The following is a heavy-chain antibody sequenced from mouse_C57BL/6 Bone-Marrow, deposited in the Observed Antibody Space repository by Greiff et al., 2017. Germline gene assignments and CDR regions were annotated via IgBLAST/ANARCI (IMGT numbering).Heavy chain of an antibody. CDR2: IDPSDSYT. Sequence: VQLQQSGAELVMPGASVKLSCKASGYTFTSYWMHWVKQRPGQGLEWIGEIDPSDSYTNYNQKFKGKSTLTVDKSSSTAYMQLSSLTSEDSAVYYCARDGCDGAWFAYWGQGTLVTVSA. J-gene: IGHJ3*01. CDR3: ARDGCDGAWFAY. D-gene: IGHD1-1*01. V-gene: IGHV1-69*01. CDR1: GYTFTSYW.